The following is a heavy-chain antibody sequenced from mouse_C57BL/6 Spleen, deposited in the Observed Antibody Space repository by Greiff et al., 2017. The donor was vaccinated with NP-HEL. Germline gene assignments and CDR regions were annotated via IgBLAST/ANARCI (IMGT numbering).Heavy chain of an antibody. Sequence: EVQLQQSGTVLARPGASVKMSCKTSGYTFTSYWMHWVKQRPGQGLEWIGAIYPGNSDTSYNQKFKGKAKLTAVTSASTAYMELSSLTNEDSAFYYCTSHYGSSYDYWGQGTTLTVSS. CDR2: IYPGNSDT. J-gene: IGHJ2*01. CDR3: TSHYGSSYDY. D-gene: IGHD1-1*01. CDR1: GYTFTSYW. V-gene: IGHV1-5*01.